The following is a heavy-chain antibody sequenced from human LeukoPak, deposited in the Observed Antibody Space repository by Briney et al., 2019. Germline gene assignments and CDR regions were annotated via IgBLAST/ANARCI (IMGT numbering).Heavy chain of an antibody. V-gene: IGHV3-23*01. CDR3: ASTGGHSSGYYYPGY. Sequence: GGSLRLSCAASGFTFSSYAMSWVRQAPGKGLEWVSAISGSDGSTYYADSVKGRFTISRDNSKNTLYLQMNSLRAEDTAVYYCASTGGHSSGYYYPGYWGQGTLVTVSS. D-gene: IGHD3-22*01. J-gene: IGHJ4*02. CDR1: GFTFSSYA. CDR2: ISGSDGST.